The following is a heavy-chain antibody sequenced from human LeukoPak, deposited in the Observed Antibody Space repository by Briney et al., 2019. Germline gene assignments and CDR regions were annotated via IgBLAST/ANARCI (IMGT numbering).Heavy chain of an antibody. CDR3: ARRSSGRHWFDP. D-gene: IGHD3-22*01. CDR2: INHSGST. V-gene: IGHV4-34*01. Sequence: PSETLSLTCAVYGGSFSGYYWSWIRQPPRKGLEWIGEINHSGSTNYNPSLKSRVTISVDTSKNQFSLKLSSVTAADTAVYYCARRSSGRHWFDPWGQGTLVTVSS. CDR1: GGSFSGYY. J-gene: IGHJ5*02.